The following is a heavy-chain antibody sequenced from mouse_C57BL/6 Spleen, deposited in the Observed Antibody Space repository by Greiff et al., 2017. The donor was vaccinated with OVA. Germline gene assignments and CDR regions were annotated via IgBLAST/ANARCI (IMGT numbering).Heavy chain of an antibody. V-gene: IGHV1-82*01. J-gene: IGHJ3*01. CDR3: ATDYAAWFAY. D-gene: IGHD2-4*01. Sequence: VQLQQSGPELVKPGASVKISCKASGYAFSSSWMNWVKQRPGKGLEWIGRIYPGDGDTNYNGKFKGKATLTADKSSSTAYMQLSSLTSEDSAVYFCATDYAAWFAYWGQGTLVTVSA. CDR2: IYPGDGDT. CDR1: GYAFSSSW.